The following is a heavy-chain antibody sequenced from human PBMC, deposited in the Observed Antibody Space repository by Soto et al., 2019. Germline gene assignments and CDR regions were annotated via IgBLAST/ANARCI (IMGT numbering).Heavy chain of an antibody. CDR3: ARASGYGSASSVNQYLDY. J-gene: IGHJ4*02. D-gene: IGHD3-10*01. CDR1: GFTFGYYW. V-gene: IGHV3-7*01. Sequence: EVQLVESGGGLVQPGGSLRLSCEASGFTFGYYWMSWVRQAPGKGLVWVATIKFDASQKKNVDSVKGRFTMSRDNAKNALYPQMDTLRAEDTAVYYCARASGYGSASSVNQYLDYWGQGNLVTVSS. CDR2: IKFDASQK.